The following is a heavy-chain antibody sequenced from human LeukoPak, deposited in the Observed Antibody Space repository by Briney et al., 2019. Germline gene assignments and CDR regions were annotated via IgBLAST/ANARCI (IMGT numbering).Heavy chain of an antibody. V-gene: IGHV4-39*07. D-gene: IGHD6-13*01. CDR2: INYSGST. CDR3: ARRNSSSWTFDY. J-gene: IGHJ4*02. Sequence: ASETLSLTCTVSGGSISSGGYSWSWIRQPPGKGLEWIGEINYSGSTNYNPSLKSRVTISVDTSKNQFSLKLSSVTAADTAVYYCARRNSSSWTFDYWGQGTLVTVSS. CDR1: GGSISSGGYS.